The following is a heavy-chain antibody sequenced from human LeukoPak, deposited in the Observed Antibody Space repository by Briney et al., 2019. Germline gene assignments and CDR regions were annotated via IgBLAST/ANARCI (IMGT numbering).Heavy chain of an antibody. D-gene: IGHD1-14*01. CDR3: ARGLQRGRTHYYFDY. CDR2: ISSSSSYI. CDR1: GFTFSSYS. Sequence: GGSLRLSCAASGFTFSSYSMNWVRQAPGKGLEWVSSISSSSSYIYYADSVKGRFTISRDNAKNSLYLQMNSLRAEDTAVYYCARGLQRGRTHYYFDYWGQGTLVTVSS. V-gene: IGHV3-21*01. J-gene: IGHJ4*02.